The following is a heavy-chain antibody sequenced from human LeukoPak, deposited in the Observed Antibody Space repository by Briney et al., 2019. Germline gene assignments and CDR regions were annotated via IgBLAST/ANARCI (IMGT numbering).Heavy chain of an antibody. CDR1: GYTFTSYD. CDR3: ARGLYSSGWYREQYYFDY. D-gene: IGHD6-19*01. V-gene: IGHV1-8*01. Sequence: ASVKVSCKASGYTFTSYDINWVRQATGRGLEWMGWMNPNSGNTGYAQKFQGRVTMTRNTSISTAYMELSSLRSEDTAVYYCARGLYSSGWYREQYYFDYWGQGTLVTVS. CDR2: MNPNSGNT. J-gene: IGHJ4*02.